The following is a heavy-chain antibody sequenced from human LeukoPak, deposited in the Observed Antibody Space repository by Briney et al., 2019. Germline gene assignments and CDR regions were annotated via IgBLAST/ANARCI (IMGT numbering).Heavy chain of an antibody. D-gene: IGHD2-21*01. J-gene: IGHJ3*02. CDR1: GYTFTIYG. Sequence: ASVRLSYKVSGYTFTIYGISWVRQAPGQGLEWMGWISDYNGNTDYAQKLQGRVTITTDTSTSTAYMELRSLRSDDTAVYYCARDVIGDHDAFDIWGQGTMVTVSS. V-gene: IGHV1-18*01. CDR2: ISDYNGNT. CDR3: ARDVIGDHDAFDI.